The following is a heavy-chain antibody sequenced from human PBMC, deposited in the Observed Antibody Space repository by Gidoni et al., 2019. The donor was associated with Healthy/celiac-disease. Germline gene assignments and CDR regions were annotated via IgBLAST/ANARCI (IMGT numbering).Heavy chain of an antibody. CDR3: ARGFSGGSSLVVY. CDR1: GFTFSSYG. Sequence: QVQLVESGGGVVQPGRSLRLSCAASGFTFSSYGMHWVRQAPGKGLEWVAVIWYDGSNKYYADSVKGRFTISRDNSKNTLYLQMNSLRAEDTAVYYCARGFSGGSSLVVYWGQGTLVTVSS. CDR2: IWYDGSNK. V-gene: IGHV3-33*01. D-gene: IGHD2-15*01. J-gene: IGHJ4*02.